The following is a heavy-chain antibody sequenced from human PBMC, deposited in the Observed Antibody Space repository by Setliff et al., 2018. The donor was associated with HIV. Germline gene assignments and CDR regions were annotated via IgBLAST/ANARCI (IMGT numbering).Heavy chain of an antibody. CDR1: GYSFNSYW. Sequence: GESLKISCKGSGYSFNSYWIGWVRQMPGKGLEWMGIIYPGDSDTRYSPSFQGQVTISADKSISTAYVQWSSLKASDTAMYYCATWTRAETSENFQHWGQGTLVTVSS. CDR3: ATWTRAETSENFQH. V-gene: IGHV5-51*01. J-gene: IGHJ1*01. CDR2: IYPGDSDT. D-gene: IGHD4-17*01.